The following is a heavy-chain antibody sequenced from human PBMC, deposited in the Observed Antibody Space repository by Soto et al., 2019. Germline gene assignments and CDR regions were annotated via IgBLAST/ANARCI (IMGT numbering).Heavy chain of an antibody. D-gene: IGHD1-1*01. V-gene: IGHV1-69*04. CDR1: GDTLSFYS. CDR3: ATVSASVHRAFDY. CDR2: VNPILSMS. Sequence: QVQLVQSGAEVKRPGTSVKVSCKASGDTLSFYSINWVRQAPGLGLEWMGRVNPILSMSNYAQRFQGRVTMTADKSTSTSYMELSVLRCEDTAMYHCATVSASVHRAFDYWGQGALVTVSS. J-gene: IGHJ4*02.